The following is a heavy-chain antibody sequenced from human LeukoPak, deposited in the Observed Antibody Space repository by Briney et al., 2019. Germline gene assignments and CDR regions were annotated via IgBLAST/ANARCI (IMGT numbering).Heavy chain of an antibody. CDR3: AKGRRNPIAVAGTPQDH. D-gene: IGHD6-19*01. J-gene: IGHJ4*02. Sequence: GGSLRLSCAASGFTFSSYAMSWVRQAPGKGLEWVSAISGSGGSTYYADSVKGRFTISRDNSKNTLYLQMNSLRAEDTAVYYCAKGRRNPIAVAGTPQDHWGQGTLVTVSS. V-gene: IGHV3-23*01. CDR2: ISGSGGST. CDR1: GFTFSSYA.